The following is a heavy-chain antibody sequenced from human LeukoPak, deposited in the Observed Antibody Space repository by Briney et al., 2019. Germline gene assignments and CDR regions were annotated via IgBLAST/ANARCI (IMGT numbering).Heavy chain of an antibody. Sequence: PSETLSLTCTVSGGSISSYYWSWVRQPPGKGLEWIGYIYYTGSTNYNPSLKSRVTISGDTSKNQFSLKLSSVTAAHTAVYYCAKSSGYYYPIDYRGQGTLVTVSS. J-gene: IGHJ4*02. CDR1: GGSISSYY. V-gene: IGHV4-59*01. CDR3: AKSSGYYYPIDY. D-gene: IGHD3-22*01. CDR2: IYYTGST.